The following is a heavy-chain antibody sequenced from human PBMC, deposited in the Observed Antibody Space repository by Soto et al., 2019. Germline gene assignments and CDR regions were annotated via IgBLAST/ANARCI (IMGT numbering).Heavy chain of an antibody. CDR3: AKDHCGGSCYSMDY. CDR1: GFTFSSYG. V-gene: IGHV3-30*18. Sequence: QVQLVESGGGVVQPGRSLRLSCAASGFTFSSYGMHWVRQAPGKGLDWVAVISYDGSNKYYADSVKGRFTISRDNSKNTLYVQMNSLRAEDTAVYYCAKDHCGGSCYSMDYWGQGTLVTVSS. J-gene: IGHJ4*02. CDR2: ISYDGSNK. D-gene: IGHD2-15*01.